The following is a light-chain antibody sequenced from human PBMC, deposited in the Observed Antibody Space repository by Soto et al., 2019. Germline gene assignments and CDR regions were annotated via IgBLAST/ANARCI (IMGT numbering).Light chain of an antibody. CDR1: QTVIEY. J-gene: IGKJ5*01. Sequence: EVVLTQSPATLSLSPGETATLSCRANQTVIEYLAWFQQKPGQAPRLLIYDTSNRATGIPPRFSGSGSGTDFTLTISSLEAEDFAVYYCQQRYRWPPITFGQGTRLEIK. V-gene: IGKV3-11*01. CDR2: DTS. CDR3: QQRYRWPPIT.